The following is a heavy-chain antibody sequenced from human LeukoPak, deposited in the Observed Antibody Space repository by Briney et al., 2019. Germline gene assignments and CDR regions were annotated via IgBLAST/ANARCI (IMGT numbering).Heavy chain of an antibody. CDR2: VNSDGSTT. D-gene: IGHD6-13*01. Sequence: GGSLRLSCAASGFPFSNYWMHWVRQAPGKGLVWVSRVNSDGSTTNYADSVKGRFTISRDNAENTLYMRMNSLGPEDTAVYYCARGYYSSSRFDSWGQGTLVTVSS. V-gene: IGHV3-74*01. CDR1: GFPFSNYW. CDR3: ARGYYSSSRFDS. J-gene: IGHJ4*02.